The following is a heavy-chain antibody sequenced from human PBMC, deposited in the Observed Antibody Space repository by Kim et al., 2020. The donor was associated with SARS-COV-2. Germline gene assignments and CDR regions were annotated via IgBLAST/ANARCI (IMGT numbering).Heavy chain of an antibody. D-gene: IGHD2-21*02. Sequence: SETLSLTCTVSGGSISSYYWSWIRQPPGKGLEWIGYIYYSGSTNYNPSLKSRVTISVDTSKNQFSLKLSSVTAADTAVYYCVRVDCGGDCHFDYWGQGTLVTVSS. CDR2: IYYSGST. CDR3: VRVDCGGDCHFDY. CDR1: GGSISSYY. V-gene: IGHV4-59*13. J-gene: IGHJ4*02.